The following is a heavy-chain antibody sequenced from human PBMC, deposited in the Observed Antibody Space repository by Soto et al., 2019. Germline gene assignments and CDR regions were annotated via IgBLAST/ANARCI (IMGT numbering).Heavy chain of an antibody. D-gene: IGHD2-15*01. CDR3: ATENCSGDSCYKTFDM. CDR2: INPNSGGT. Sequence: GASVKVSCKASEFIFTGYLIHWVRQAPGQGFEWMGCINPNSGGTKYAQKFQGWITMTRDTSISTAYMELSRLTSDDTAIYYCATENCSGDSCYKTFDMWGQGTMVTVSS. V-gene: IGHV1-2*04. CDR1: EFIFTGYL. J-gene: IGHJ3*02.